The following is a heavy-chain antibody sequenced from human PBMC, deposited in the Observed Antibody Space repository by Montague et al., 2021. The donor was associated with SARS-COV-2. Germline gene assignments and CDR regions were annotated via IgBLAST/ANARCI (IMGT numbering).Heavy chain of an antibody. J-gene: IGHJ4*02. CDR3: ARVISRQNNIVVVGPYYFDY. CDR1: GASISSSSYY. D-gene: IGHD2-15*01. V-gene: IGHV4-39*07. Sequence: SETLSLTCTVSGASISSSSYYWGWIRQPPGKGLEWIGSIYYSGSTYYNPSLKSRVTISVDTSKNQFSLKLSSVTAADTAVYYCARVISRQNNIVVVGPYYFDYWGQGTLVTVSS. CDR2: IYYSGST.